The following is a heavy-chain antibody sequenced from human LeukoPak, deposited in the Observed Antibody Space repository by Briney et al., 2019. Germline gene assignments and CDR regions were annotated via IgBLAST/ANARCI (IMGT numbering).Heavy chain of an antibody. D-gene: IGHD3-10*01. CDR2: INHSGST. CDR1: GGSFSGYY. V-gene: IGHV4-34*01. Sequence: PSETLSLTCAVYGGSFSGYYWSWIRQPPGKGLEWIGEINHSGSTNYNPSFKSRVTISVDTSKNQFSLKLSSVTAADTAVYYCVGSYYGSGSYYKRYYYGMDVWGKGTTVTVSS. J-gene: IGHJ6*04. CDR3: VGSYYGSGSYYKRYYYGMDV.